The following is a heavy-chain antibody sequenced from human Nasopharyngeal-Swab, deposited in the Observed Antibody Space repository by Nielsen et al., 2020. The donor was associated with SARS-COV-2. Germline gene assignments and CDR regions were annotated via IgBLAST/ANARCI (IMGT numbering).Heavy chain of an antibody. V-gene: IGHV3-9*01. Sequence: WIRQPPGKGLEWVSGISWNSGSIGYADSVKGRFTISRDNAKNSLYLQMNSLRAEDTALYYCAKDGYNSVYYYYYMDVWGKGTTVTVSS. CDR3: AKDGYNSVYYYYYMDV. D-gene: IGHD5-24*01. CDR2: ISWNSGSI. J-gene: IGHJ6*03.